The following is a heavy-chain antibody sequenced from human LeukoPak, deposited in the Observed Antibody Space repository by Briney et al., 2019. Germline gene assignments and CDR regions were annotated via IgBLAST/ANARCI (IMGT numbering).Heavy chain of an antibody. CDR2: ISGSGGST. Sequence: GGSLRLSCAASGFTFSSYAMSWVRQAPGKGLEWVSAISGSGGSTYYADSVKGRFTISRDNSKNTLYLQMNSLRAEAVYYCAKAGAVVVVVAKFFDYWGQGTLVTVSS. J-gene: IGHJ4*02. CDR3: AKAGAVVVVVAKFFDY. D-gene: IGHD2-15*01. CDR1: GFTFSSYA. V-gene: IGHV3-23*01.